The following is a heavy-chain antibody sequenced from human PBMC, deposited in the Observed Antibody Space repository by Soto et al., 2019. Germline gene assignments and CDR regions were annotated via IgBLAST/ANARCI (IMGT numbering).Heavy chain of an antibody. D-gene: IGHD3-22*01. CDR3: ARGLGATMIMGPGHWFDP. J-gene: IGHJ5*02. CDR1: GYTFTSYD. Sequence: QVQLVQSGAEVKKPGASVKVSCKASGYTFTSYDINWVRQATGQGLEWMGWMNPNSGNTGYAQKFQGRVTMTRNTVISTAYMELSSLRSEDTAVYYCARGLGATMIMGPGHWFDPWGQGTLVTVSS. CDR2: MNPNSGNT. V-gene: IGHV1-8*01.